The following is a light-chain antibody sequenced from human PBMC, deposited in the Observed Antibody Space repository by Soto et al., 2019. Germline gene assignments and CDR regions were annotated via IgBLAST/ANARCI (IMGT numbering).Light chain of an antibody. Sequence: EIVMTHSPATLSVSPGERATLYCRASQSVRDNLAWSRQKPGQAPRLLIYGASTRATGIPARFSGSGSGTEFTLTNNSLQSEDFALYFCQQSNNWPYTLGQGTKLEIK. V-gene: IGKV3-15*01. CDR1: QSVRDN. CDR3: QQSNNWPYT. CDR2: GAS. J-gene: IGKJ2*01.